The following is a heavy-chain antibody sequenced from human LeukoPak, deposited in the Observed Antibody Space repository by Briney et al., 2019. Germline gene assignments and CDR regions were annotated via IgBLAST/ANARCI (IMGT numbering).Heavy chain of an antibody. CDR2: IKKDGSEK. Sequence: GGSLRLSCAASGFTFSSYWMSWVRQAPGKGLEWVANIKKDGSEKHYVDSVKGRFTISRDNAKNSLYLQMDSLRAEDTAVYYCAADSSSWAGGDYWGQGTLVTVSS. D-gene: IGHD6-13*01. CDR3: AADSSSWAGGDY. V-gene: IGHV3-7*01. J-gene: IGHJ4*02. CDR1: GFTFSSYW.